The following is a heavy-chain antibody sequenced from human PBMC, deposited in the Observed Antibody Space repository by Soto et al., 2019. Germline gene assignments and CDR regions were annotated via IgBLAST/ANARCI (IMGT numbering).Heavy chain of an antibody. J-gene: IGHJ4*02. D-gene: IGHD6-6*01. V-gene: IGHV1-2*02. CDR2: INPDNGGT. Sequence: QVQLVQSGAEVKKPGASVKVSCMASGYTFTGHYMYWVRQAPGQGLEWMGWINPDNGGTSYAQKFQGRVTMTTDTSINTAYMELSRLRSDDTAVYYCAREVGKVGYSSSSCDYWGQGSLVTVST. CDR3: AREVGKVGYSSSSCDY. CDR1: GYTFTGHY.